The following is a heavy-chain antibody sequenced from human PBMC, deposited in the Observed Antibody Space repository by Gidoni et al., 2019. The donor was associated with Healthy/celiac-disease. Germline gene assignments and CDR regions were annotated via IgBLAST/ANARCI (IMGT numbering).Heavy chain of an antibody. CDR3: ARDGLVAGVGSYFDY. D-gene: IGHD6-19*01. Sequence: QVQLVESGGGVVQPGRSLRLSCAASGFPFSSYAMHWFRQAPGKGLECVAVISYDGSNKYYADSVKGRFTISRDNSKNTLYLQMNSLRAEDTAVYYCARDGLVAGVGSYFDYWGQGTLVTVSS. V-gene: IGHV3-30-3*01. J-gene: IGHJ4*02. CDR1: GFPFSSYA. CDR2: ISYDGSNK.